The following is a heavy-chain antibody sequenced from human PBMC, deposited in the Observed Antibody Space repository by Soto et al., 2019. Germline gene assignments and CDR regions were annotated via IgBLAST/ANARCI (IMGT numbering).Heavy chain of an antibody. CDR1: GDSINISHW. CDR2: ISHSGST. Sequence: SETLSLTCAVSGDSINISHWWNWVRQPPGKGLEWIGQISHSGSTNYNPSLTSRVNKSVDKSKNHFSLKLTSVTAADTAIYYCARDFNSIFDDFADMRWNFDPWGQGTLVTVSS. J-gene: IGHJ5*02. V-gene: IGHV4-4*02. CDR3: ARDFNSIFDDFADMRWNFDP. D-gene: IGHD3-3*02.